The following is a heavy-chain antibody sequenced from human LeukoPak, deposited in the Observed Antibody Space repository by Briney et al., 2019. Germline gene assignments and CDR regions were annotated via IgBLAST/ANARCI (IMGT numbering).Heavy chain of an antibody. J-gene: IGHJ4*02. CDR3: ARRRGYFDY. D-gene: IGHD5-12*01. Sequence: SETLSLTCTVSGYSISSGYYWGWIRQPPGKGLEWIGSIYHSGSTNYNPSLKSRVTISVDTSKNQFSLKLSSVTAADTAVYYCARRRGYFDYWGQGTLVTVSS. CDR1: GYSISSGYY. CDR2: IYHSGST. V-gene: IGHV4-38-2*02.